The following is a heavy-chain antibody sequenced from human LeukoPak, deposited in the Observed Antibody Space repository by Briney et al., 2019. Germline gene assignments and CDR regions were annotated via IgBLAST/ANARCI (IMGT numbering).Heavy chain of an antibody. V-gene: IGHV4-39*07. CDR1: GGSISSSSYY. Sequence: SETLSLTCTVSGGSISSSSYYWGWIRQPPGKGLEWIGSIYHSGSTYYNPSLKSRVAISVDTSKNQFSLKLTSVTAAGTAVYYCARAIDYYDSSGSFDYWGQGTLVTVSS. CDR3: ARAIDYYDSSGSFDY. CDR2: IYHSGST. D-gene: IGHD3-22*01. J-gene: IGHJ4*02.